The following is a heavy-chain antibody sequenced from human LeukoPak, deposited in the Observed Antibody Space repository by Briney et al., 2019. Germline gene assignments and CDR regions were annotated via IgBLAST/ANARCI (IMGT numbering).Heavy chain of an antibody. J-gene: IGHJ4*02. D-gene: IGHD1/OR15-1a*01. CDR1: GGSISSSNW. CDR2: IYHSGST. CDR3: AREFRLEQNYVFDY. Sequence: SETLSLTCAVSGGSISSSNWWSWVRQPPGKGLEWIGEIYHSGSTNYNPSLKSRVTISVDKSKNQFSLKLSSVIAADTAVYYCAREFRLEQNYVFDYWGQGTLVTVSS. V-gene: IGHV4-4*02.